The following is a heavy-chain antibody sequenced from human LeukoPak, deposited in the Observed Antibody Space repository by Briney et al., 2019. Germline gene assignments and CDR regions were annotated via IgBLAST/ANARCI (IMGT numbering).Heavy chain of an antibody. D-gene: IGHD5-12*01. CDR2: IYYSDT. CDR3: ASHSGGYAY. J-gene: IGHJ4*02. CDR1: GGSFSGYY. V-gene: IGHV4-34*01. Sequence: SETLSLTCAVYGGSFSGYYWSWIRQPPGKGLEWIGYIYYSDTYYNPSLKSRVTISADTSKNQFSLRLNSVTAADTAVYYCASHSGGYAYWGQGTLVTVSS.